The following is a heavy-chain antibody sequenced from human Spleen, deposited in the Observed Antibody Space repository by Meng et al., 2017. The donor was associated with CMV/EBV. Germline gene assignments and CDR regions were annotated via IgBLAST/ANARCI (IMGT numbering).Heavy chain of an antibody. V-gene: IGHV1-69*05. CDR3: ASPGGYYYDSSGYYYAH. CDR2: IIPIFGTA. CDR1: RYTFTEYF. D-gene: IGHD3-22*01. Sequence: SVKVSCKASRYTFTEYFTQWVRQAPGQGLEWMGGIIPIFGTANYAQKFQGRVTITTDESTSTAYMELSSLRSEDTAVYYCASPGGYYYDSSGYYYAHWGQGTLVTVSS. J-gene: IGHJ4*02.